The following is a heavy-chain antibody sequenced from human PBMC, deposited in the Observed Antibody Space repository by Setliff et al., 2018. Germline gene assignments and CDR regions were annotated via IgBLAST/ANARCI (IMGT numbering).Heavy chain of an antibody. CDR2: IYWDDDR. CDR1: GFSLTTTGVA. Sequence: SGPTLVNPTQTLTLTCTFSGFSLTTTGVAVGWIRQPPGKALEWLALIYWDDDRRYSPSLKSRLTNVKDTSRQQVVLTMTKLDPVDTATYYCARTFYYDDSGSNRLLYYFDYWGQGALVTVSS. CDR3: ARTFYYDDSGSNRLLYYFDY. J-gene: IGHJ4*02. D-gene: IGHD3-22*01. V-gene: IGHV2-5*02.